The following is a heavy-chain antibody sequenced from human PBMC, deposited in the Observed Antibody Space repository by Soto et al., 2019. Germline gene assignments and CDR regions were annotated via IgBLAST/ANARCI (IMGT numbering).Heavy chain of an antibody. CDR3: ARDGGDCGYRLAYYYYIGMDV. CDR2: INAGNGNT. J-gene: IGHJ6*02. CDR1: GYTFTSYA. Sequence: GASVKVSCKASGYTFTSYAMHWVRQAPGQRLEWMGWINAGNGNTKYSQNFQDRITITRDTSASTVYMELSSLRSEDTAVYYCARDGGDCGYRLAYYYYIGMDVWGQGTTVTVSS. D-gene: IGHD2-21*02. V-gene: IGHV1-3*01.